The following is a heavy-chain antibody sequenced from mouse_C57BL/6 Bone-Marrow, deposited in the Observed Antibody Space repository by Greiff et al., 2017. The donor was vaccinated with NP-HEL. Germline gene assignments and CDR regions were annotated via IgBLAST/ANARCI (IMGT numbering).Heavy chain of an antibody. D-gene: IGHD1-1*01. J-gene: IGHJ4*01. CDR1: GFTFSDYG. CDR2: ISSGSSTI. Sequence: EVQVVESGGGLVKPGGSLKLSCAASGFTFSDYGMHWVRQAPEKGLEWVAYISSGSSTIYYADTVKGRFTISRDNAKNTLFLQMTSLRSEDTAMYYCARGVYYYGSSHVDAMDYWGQGTSVTVSS. CDR3: ARGVYYYGSSHVDAMDY. V-gene: IGHV5-17*01.